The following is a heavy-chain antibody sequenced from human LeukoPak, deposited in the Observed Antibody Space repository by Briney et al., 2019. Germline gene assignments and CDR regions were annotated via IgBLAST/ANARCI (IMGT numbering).Heavy chain of an antibody. V-gene: IGHV3-23*01. J-gene: IGHJ4*02. D-gene: IGHD5-18*01. Sequence: PGGSLRLSCAASGFTFSSYAMSWVRQAPGKGLEWVSAISGSGGSTYYADSVNGRFTISRDNSKNTLYLQMNSLRAEDTAVYYCARAGEGYSYGLDYWGQGTLVTVSS. CDR3: ARAGEGYSYGLDY. CDR1: GFTFSSYA. CDR2: ISGSGGST.